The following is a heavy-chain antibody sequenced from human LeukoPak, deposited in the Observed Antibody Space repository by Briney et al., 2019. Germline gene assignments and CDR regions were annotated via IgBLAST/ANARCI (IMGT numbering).Heavy chain of an antibody. D-gene: IGHD6-13*01. Sequence: SETLSLTCNVSGGSIRGYYWSWIRQPPGKGLEWVGYIYSSGSTNYNPSLKSRVTMSVDTSKNQFSLKVSSVTAADTAVYYCARDDLQLVRRLGRNTEYYYYYYMDVWGKGTTVTVSS. V-gene: IGHV4-59*01. CDR3: ARDDLQLVRRLGRNTEYYYYYYMDV. CDR2: IYSSGST. J-gene: IGHJ6*03. CDR1: GGSIRGYY.